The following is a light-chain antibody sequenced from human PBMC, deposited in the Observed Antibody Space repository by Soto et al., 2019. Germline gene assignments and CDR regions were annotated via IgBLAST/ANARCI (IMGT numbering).Light chain of an antibody. V-gene: IGLV2-14*01. CDR2: EVS. CDR3: SSYASSGTLYV. J-gene: IGLJ1*01. CDR1: SSDVGRYKY. Sequence: QSALTQPASVSGSPGQSITISCTGTSSDVGRYKYVSWYQQHPGKAPKLMIYEVSNRPSGVSDRFSGSKSGNTASLTVSALQAEDEADYYCSSYASSGTLYVFGTGTKVTVL.